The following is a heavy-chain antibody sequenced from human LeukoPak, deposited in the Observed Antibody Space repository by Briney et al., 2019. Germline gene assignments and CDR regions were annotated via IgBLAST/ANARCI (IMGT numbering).Heavy chain of an antibody. V-gene: IGHV4-39*01. CDR1: GGSISSSSYY. CDR3: ARHHYSSSWWGYFQH. D-gene: IGHD6-13*01. CDR2: IYYSGIT. Sequence: KPSETLSLTCTVSGGSISSSSYYWGWIRQPPGKGLEWIGSIYYSGITSYNPSLKSRVTISVDTSKNQFSLKQNSVTAADTAVYYCARHHYSSSWWGYFQHWGQGTLVTVSS. J-gene: IGHJ1*01.